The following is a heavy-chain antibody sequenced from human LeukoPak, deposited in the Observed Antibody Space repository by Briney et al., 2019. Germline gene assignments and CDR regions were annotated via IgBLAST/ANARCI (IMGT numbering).Heavy chain of an antibody. V-gene: IGHV3-74*01. CDR3: ATTYKAEVDSSGWYAPRDYYGMDV. Sequence: GGSLRLSCAASGFTFSSYWMHWVRQAPGKGLVWVSRINSDGSSTSYADSVKGRFTISRDNAKSTLYLQMNSLRAEDTAVYYCATTYKAEVDSSGWYAPRDYYGMDVWGQGTTVTVSS. CDR2: INSDGSST. CDR1: GFTFSSYW. D-gene: IGHD6-19*01. J-gene: IGHJ6*02.